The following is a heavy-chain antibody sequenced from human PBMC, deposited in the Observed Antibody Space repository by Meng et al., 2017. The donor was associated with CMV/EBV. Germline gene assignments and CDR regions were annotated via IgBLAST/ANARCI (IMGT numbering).Heavy chain of an antibody. CDR2: IIPILGIA. CDR1: GYTFTGYY. Sequence: SVKVSCKASGYTFTGYYMHWVRQAPGQGLEWMGGIIPILGIANYAQKFQGRVTITADKSTSTAYMELSSLRSEDTAVYYCASAGDITGTGRDYYYYYGMDVWGQGTTVTVSS. CDR3: ASAGDITGTGRDYYYYYGMDV. D-gene: IGHD1-7*01. J-gene: IGHJ6*02. V-gene: IGHV1-69*10.